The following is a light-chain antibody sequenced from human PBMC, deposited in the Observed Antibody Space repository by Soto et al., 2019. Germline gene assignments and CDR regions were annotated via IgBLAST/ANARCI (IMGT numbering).Light chain of an antibody. CDR2: DAS. Sequence: EIVLKQSPSTLSSFPGDRVTLSCRASQSVSRYLAWYQQKPGQAPRLLIYDASNRATGIPARFSGSGSGTDFTLTISSLEPEDFAVYYCQQRSNWPPITFGQGTRLE. CDR1: QSVSRY. CDR3: QQRSNWPPIT. V-gene: IGKV3-11*01. J-gene: IGKJ5*01.